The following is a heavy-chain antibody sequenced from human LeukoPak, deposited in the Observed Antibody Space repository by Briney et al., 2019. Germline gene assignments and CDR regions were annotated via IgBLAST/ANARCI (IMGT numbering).Heavy chain of an antibody. V-gene: IGHV3-48*03. CDR3: ATIQYTTPYYYYYMDV. Sequence: GGSLRLSCAASGFTFSSYEMNWVRQAPGKGLEWVSYISSSGSAIYYADSVKGRFTISRDNAKNSLYLQMNSLRAEDTAVYYCATIQYTTPYYYYYMDVWGKGTTVTVSS. J-gene: IGHJ6*03. CDR2: ISSSGSAI. CDR1: GFTFSSYE. D-gene: IGHD4-11*01.